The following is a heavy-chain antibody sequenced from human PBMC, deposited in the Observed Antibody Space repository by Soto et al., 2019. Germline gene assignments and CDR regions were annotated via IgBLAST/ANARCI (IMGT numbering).Heavy chain of an antibody. CDR1: GDSISGSNTRYY. Sequence: SETLSLTCTVSGDSISGSNTRYYWGWIRQXPAKGLEWIGSVYHGGNTYYNPSLESRVTISVDTSKNQLSLRLTSVTAADTALFYCVRLGYYYDRSGPYYFDSWGQGTPVTVCS. V-gene: IGHV4-39*01. J-gene: IGHJ4*02. CDR2: VYHGGNT. D-gene: IGHD3-22*01. CDR3: VRLGYYYDRSGPYYFDS.